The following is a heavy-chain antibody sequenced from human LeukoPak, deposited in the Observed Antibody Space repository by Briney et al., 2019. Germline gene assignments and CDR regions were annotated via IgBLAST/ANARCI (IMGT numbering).Heavy chain of an antibody. CDR3: AKDATAALGTVYMDV. J-gene: IGHJ6*03. D-gene: IGHD6-13*01. Sequence: LSLTCTVSGGSISSSSYYWGWVRQAPGKGLEWISHISNTGDIIHYADSVEGRFTISRDNAKKSLYLQMNSLRAEDTAVYYCAKDATAALGTVYMDVWGKGTTVTISS. V-gene: IGHV3-48*03. CDR2: ISNTGDII. CDR1: GGSISSSSYY.